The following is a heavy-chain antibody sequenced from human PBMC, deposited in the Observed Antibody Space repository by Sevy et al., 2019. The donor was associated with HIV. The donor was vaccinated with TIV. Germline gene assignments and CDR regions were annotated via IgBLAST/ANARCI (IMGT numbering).Heavy chain of an antibody. Sequence: GESLKISCGAFGFTFDDYAMHWVRQPPGRGLEWVSLISWDGGSTYYADSVKGRFTISRDNRKNSLYLQMNSLRVEDTALYYCVKDGNAMVRGIILRTYYYMDVWGKGTTVTVSS. J-gene: IGHJ6*03. CDR2: ISWDGGST. CDR3: VKDGNAMVRGIILRTYYYMDV. V-gene: IGHV3-43D*04. CDR1: GFTFDDYA. D-gene: IGHD3-10*01.